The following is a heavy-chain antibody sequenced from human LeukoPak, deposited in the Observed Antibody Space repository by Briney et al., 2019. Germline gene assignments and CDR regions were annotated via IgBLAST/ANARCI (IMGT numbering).Heavy chain of an antibody. CDR3: AGGRTDIVVVPATLRNYYFDY. J-gene: IGHJ4*02. CDR1: GGSISSSSYY. V-gene: IGHV4-39*07. Sequence: SETLSLTCTVSGGSISSSSYYWGWIRQPPGKGLEWIATIYYSGSTYYNPSLKSRVTISVDTSKNEFSLKLSSVTAADTAVYYCAGGRTDIVVVPATLRNYYFDYWGQGTLVTVSS. CDR2: IYYSGST. D-gene: IGHD2-2*01.